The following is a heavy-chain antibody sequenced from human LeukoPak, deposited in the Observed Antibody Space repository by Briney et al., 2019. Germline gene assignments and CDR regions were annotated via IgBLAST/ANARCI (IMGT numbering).Heavy chain of an antibody. V-gene: IGHV3-7*01. CDR1: GFTFRSYW. J-gene: IGHJ4*02. Sequence: GGSLRLSCAASGFTFRSYWMSWVRQAPGKGLEWVANIKEDGSETYYVDSVKGRFTISRHKAKNSLYLQMRSLPDERTAVYYCARVDGRSSCPDYWGQGTLVTVSS. CDR3: ARVDGRSSCPDY. D-gene: IGHD6-13*01. CDR2: IKEDGSET.